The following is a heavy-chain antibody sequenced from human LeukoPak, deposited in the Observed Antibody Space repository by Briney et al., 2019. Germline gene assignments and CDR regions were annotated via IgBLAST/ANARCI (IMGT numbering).Heavy chain of an antibody. V-gene: IGHV4-30-4*08. CDR3: ARAHHFDY. Sequence: PSETLSLTCTVSGGSISSGDYYWSWIRQPPGKGPEWIGYIYYSGSTYYSPSLKSRVTISVDTSKNQFSLKLSSVTAADTAVYYCARAHHFDYWGQGTLVTVSS. CDR1: GGSISSGDYY. J-gene: IGHJ4*02. CDR2: IYYSGST.